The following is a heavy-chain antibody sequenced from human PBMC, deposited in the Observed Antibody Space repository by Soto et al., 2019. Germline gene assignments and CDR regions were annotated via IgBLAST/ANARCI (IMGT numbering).Heavy chain of an antibody. D-gene: IGHD2-21*01. CDR3: ARDLGGTLTGVIAPSFDH. CDR1: GDAIYIGGYY. J-gene: IGHJ4*02. V-gene: IGHV4-31*03. Sequence: SETLSLTCTVSGDAIYIGGYYWTWIRQHPGKGLEWIGYIYPTGKTYYNPSLESRVTMSVDTSKNQFSLKLSSVTAADTAVHYCARDLGGTLTGVIAPSFDHWGQGTLVTVSS. CDR2: IYPTGKT.